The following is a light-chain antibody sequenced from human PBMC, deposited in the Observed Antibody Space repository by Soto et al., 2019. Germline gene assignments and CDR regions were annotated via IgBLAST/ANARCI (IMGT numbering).Light chain of an antibody. CDR2: NSF. J-gene: IGLJ3*02. V-gene: IGLV1-44*01. CDR1: TSNIGTYT. CDR3: ATWDDSLGGPV. Sequence: QPVLTQPPSASGTPGQRVTISCSGRTSNIGTYTVNWYQHFPGAAPKLLIYNSFQRPSGVPDRFSGSKSGTSASLAVSGLQSEDEADYYCATWDDSLGGPVFGGGTKLTVL.